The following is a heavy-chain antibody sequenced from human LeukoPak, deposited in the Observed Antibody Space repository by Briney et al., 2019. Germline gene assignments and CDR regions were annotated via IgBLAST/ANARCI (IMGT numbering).Heavy chain of an antibody. J-gene: IGHJ3*02. CDR1: GYTFTGYY. CDR2: INPNSGGT. D-gene: IGHD4-17*01. CDR3: ARAVTVTTAFDI. Sequence: EASVKVSCKASGYTFTGYYMHWVRQAPGQGLEWMGWINPNSGGTNYAQKFQGRVTMTRDTSISTAYMELSRLRSDDTAVYYCARAVTVTTAFDIWGQGTMVTVSS. V-gene: IGHV1-2*02.